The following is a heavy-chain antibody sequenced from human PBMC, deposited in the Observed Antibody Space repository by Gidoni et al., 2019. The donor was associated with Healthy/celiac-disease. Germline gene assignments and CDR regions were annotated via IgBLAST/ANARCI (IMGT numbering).Heavy chain of an antibody. D-gene: IGHD3-3*01. Sequence: PGKGLEWVAVISYDGSNKYYADSVKGRFTISRDNSKNTLYLQMNSLRAEDTAVYYCARDWGMDFWSGSLFDYWGQGTLVTVSS. J-gene: IGHJ4*02. CDR3: ARDWGMDFWSGSLFDY. V-gene: IGHV3-30*04. CDR2: ISYDGSNK.